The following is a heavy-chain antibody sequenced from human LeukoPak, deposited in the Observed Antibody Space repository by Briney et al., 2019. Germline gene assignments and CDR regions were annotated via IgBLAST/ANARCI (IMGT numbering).Heavy chain of an antibody. CDR2: NSGSGAGT. Sequence: PGGSLRLSCAFSGFTFSCYAMNWVRKARGKGLELVSGNSGSGAGTYYADSVKGRFTNARDNSKNTLYLQNNSLRAEDTAVYYCAKMVREFYTISYYFDYWGQGTLVIVSS. V-gene: IGHV3-23*01. J-gene: IGHJ4*02. D-gene: IGHD2-8*01. CDR3: AKMVREFYTISYYFDY. CDR1: GFTFSCYA.